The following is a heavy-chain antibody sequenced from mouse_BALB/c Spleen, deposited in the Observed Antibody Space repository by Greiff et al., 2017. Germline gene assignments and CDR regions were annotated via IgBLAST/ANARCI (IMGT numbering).Heavy chain of an antibody. CDR3: ARGGDYYGSSSDY. CDR1: GYTFTSYV. Sequence: EVQLQQSGPELVKPGASVKMSCKASGYTFTSYVMHWVKQKPGQGLEWIGYINPYNDGTKYNEKFKGKATLTSDKSSSTAYMELSSLTSEDSAVYYCARGGDYYGSSSDYWGQGTTLTVSS. V-gene: IGHV1-14*01. D-gene: IGHD1-1*01. CDR2: INPYNDGT. J-gene: IGHJ2*01.